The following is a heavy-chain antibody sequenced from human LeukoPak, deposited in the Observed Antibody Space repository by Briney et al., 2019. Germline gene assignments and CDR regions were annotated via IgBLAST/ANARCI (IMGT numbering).Heavy chain of an antibody. D-gene: IGHD4-11*01. CDR1: GFTFSSYA. Sequence: PGRSLRLSCAASGFTFSSYAMPWVRQAPGKGLEWVAVISYDGSSKYYADSVKGRFTISRDNSKNTLYLQMNSLRAEDTAVYYCARASNPANYYYYYGMDVWGQGTTVTVSS. J-gene: IGHJ6*02. CDR2: ISYDGSSK. CDR3: ARASNPANYYYYYGMDV. V-gene: IGHV3-30-3*01.